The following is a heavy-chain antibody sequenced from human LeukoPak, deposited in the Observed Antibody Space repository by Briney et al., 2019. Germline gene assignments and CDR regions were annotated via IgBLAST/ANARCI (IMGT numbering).Heavy chain of an antibody. CDR2: IRYDGSNK. CDR1: GFTFSSYG. Sequence: PGGSLRLSCAASGFTFSSYGMHWVRQAPGKGLEWVAFIRYDGSNKYYADCVKGRFTISRDNSKNTLYLQMNSLRAEDTAVYYCAKDPEEYQLLLIAEYFQHWGQGTLVTVSS. V-gene: IGHV3-30*02. J-gene: IGHJ1*01. CDR3: AKDPEEYQLLLIAEYFQH. D-gene: IGHD2-2*01.